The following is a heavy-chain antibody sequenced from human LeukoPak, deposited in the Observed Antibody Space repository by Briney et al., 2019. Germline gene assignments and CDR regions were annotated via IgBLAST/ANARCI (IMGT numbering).Heavy chain of an antibody. CDR3: ARRCDSISCYKF. CDR1: GGSISSSNW. Sequence: SETLSLTCAVSGGSISSSNWWSWVRQPPGKGLEWIGEIYHSGSTNYNPSLKSRVTISVDKSKNQFSLKLNSVTAADTAVYYCARRCDSISCYKFWGQGTLVTVSP. V-gene: IGHV4-4*02. CDR2: IYHSGST. J-gene: IGHJ4*02. D-gene: IGHD2-2*02.